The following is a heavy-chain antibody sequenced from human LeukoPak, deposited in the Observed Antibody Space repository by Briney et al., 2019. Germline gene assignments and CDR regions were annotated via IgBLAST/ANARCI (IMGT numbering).Heavy chain of an antibody. D-gene: IGHD1-7*01. CDR2: IYYSGST. CDR1: GGSVSSGSYY. V-gene: IGHV4-61*01. CDR3: ARDNWNYLT. Sequence: SETLSLTCTVSGGSVSSGSYYWSWIRQPPGKGLEWIGYIYYSGSTNYNPSLKSRVTISVDTSKNQFSLKLSPVTAADTAVYYCARDNWNYLTWGQGTLVTVSS. J-gene: IGHJ5*02.